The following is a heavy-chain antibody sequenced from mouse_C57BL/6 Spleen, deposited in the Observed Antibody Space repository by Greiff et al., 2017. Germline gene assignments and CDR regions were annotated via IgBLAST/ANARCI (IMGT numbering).Heavy chain of an antibody. V-gene: IGHV1-64*01. CDR1: GYTFTSYW. J-gene: IGHJ2*01. Sequence: QVQLQQPGAELVKPGASVKLSCKASGYTFTSYWMHWVKQRPGQGLEWIGMIHPNSGSTNYNEKFKSKATLTVDKSSSTAYMKLSSLTSEDSAVYYCARGGKQGGIFDYWGQGTTLTVSS. CDR2: IHPNSGST. CDR3: ARGGKQGGIFDY.